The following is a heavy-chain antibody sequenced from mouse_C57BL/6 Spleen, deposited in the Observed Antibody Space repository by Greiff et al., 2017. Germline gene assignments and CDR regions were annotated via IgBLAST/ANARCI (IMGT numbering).Heavy chain of an antibody. J-gene: IGHJ2*01. Sequence: QVQLQQPGAELVRPGSSVKLSCKASGYTFTSYWMHWVKQRPIQGLEWIGNIDPSDSETHYNQKFKDKATLPGDKSSSTSYMQLSSLTSEDSAVYYCARISIHYYGSSYDYWGQGTTRTVSS. CDR3: ARISIHYYGSSYDY. CDR1: GYTFTSYW. CDR2: IDPSDSET. D-gene: IGHD1-1*01. V-gene: IGHV1-52*01.